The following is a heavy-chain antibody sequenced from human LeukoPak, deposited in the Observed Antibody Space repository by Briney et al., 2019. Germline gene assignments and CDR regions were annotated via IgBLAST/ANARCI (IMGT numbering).Heavy chain of an antibody. V-gene: IGHV1-8*01. Sequence: ASVKVSCKASGYAFITYDINWVRQAPGQGLEWMGWMNPNSGNTGYAQKFQGRVTMTRDTSASTAYMELSSLRSEDTAVYYCARGGFVYYYDSSGYNDYWGQGTLVTVSS. CDR3: ARGGFVYYYDSSGYNDY. CDR1: GYAFITYD. D-gene: IGHD3-22*01. J-gene: IGHJ4*02. CDR2: MNPNSGNT.